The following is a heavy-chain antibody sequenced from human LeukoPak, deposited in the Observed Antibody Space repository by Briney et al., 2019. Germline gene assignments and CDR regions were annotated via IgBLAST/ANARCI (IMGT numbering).Heavy chain of an antibody. J-gene: IGHJ4*02. CDR2: INPNSGAT. D-gene: IGHD5-12*01. Sequence: ASVKVSCKASGYTFTGYYMHWVRQAPGQGLEWMGWINPNSGATNSAQQFQGRVTMTRDTSISTANMELSRLTFDDTAVYFCARSRVTTIPNLDYWGQGILLTVSS. CDR3: ARSRVTTIPNLDY. CDR1: GYTFTGYY. V-gene: IGHV1-2*02.